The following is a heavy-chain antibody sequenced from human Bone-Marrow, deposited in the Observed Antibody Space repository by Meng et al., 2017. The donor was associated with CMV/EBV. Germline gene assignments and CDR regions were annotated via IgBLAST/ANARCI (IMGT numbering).Heavy chain of an antibody. Sequence: GESLKISCSASGFTFGDYALTWVRQAPGKGLEWVGFIRSKTFGGTTAYAASVKGRCIISRDDSKTIAYLQMNSMKTEDTALDDCTRSYDSRGHYPGYFPHWGQGTLVTVSS. V-gene: IGHV3-49*04. J-gene: IGHJ1*01. CDR3: TRSYDSRGHYPGYFPH. D-gene: IGHD3-22*01. CDR1: GFTFGDYA. CDR2: IRSKTFGGTT.